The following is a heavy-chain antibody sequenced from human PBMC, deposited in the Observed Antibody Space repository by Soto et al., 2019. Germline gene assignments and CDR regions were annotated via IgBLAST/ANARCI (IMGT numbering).Heavy chain of an antibody. CDR2: ISFDGSDK. CDR3: AKDRASAGTSSLFDF. J-gene: IGHJ4*02. CDR1: GFTFSGCT. D-gene: IGHD6-13*01. Sequence: GGSLRLSCAASGFTFSGCTMHWVRQAPGKGLEWVAFISFDGSDKYYADSVKGRFTISRDNSKNTLYLQMNSLRTEDTAVYYCAKDRASAGTSSLFDFWGQGTLVTVSS. V-gene: IGHV3-30-3*01.